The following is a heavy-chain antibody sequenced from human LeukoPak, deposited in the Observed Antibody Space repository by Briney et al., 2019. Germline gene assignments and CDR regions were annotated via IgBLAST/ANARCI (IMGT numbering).Heavy chain of an antibody. D-gene: IGHD3-10*01. V-gene: IGHV3-64D*06. J-gene: IGHJ4*02. CDR3: VKRAPNYGSGSSYFDY. CDR2: ISSNGGST. CDR1: GFTFSSYG. Sequence: GGSLRLSCAASGFTFSSYGMHWVRQAPGKGLEYVSAISSNGGSTYYADSVKGRFTISRDNSKNTLYLQMSSLRAEDTAVYYCVKRAPNYGSGSSYFDYWGQGTLVTVSS.